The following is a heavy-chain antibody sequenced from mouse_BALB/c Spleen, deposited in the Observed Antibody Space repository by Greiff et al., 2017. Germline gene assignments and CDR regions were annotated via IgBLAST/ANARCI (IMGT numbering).Heavy chain of an antibody. CDR3: AREGLRSYYYAMDY. J-gene: IGHJ4*01. Sequence: VKLMESGPGLVAPSQSLSITCTVSGFSLTSYGVHWVRQPPGKGLEWLGVIWAGGSTNYNSALMSRLSISKDNSKSQVFLKMNSLQTDDTAMYYCAREGLRSYYYAMDYWGQGTSVTVSS. CDR2: IWAGGST. CDR1: GFSLTSYG. V-gene: IGHV2-9*02. D-gene: IGHD1-1*01.